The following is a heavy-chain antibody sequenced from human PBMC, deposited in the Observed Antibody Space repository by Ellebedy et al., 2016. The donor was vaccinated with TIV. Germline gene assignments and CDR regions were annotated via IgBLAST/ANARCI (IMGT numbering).Heavy chain of an antibody. CDR2: KYPSGTR. CDR1: GGSVSSAGFQ. V-gene: IGHV4-61*08. J-gene: IGHJ5*02. CDR3: VRGLPFLLGWFDP. Sequence: GSLRLXCSVSGGSVSSAGFQWSWIRQPPGKGLEWIGLKYPSGTRTYDHSLNSRVTMSVDTSKNQFSLKLSSVTAADTAVYYCVRGLPFLLGWFDPWGQGTLVTVSS. D-gene: IGHD3-10*01.